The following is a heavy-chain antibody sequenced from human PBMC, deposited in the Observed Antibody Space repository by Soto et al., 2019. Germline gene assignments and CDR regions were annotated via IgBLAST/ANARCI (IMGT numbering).Heavy chain of an antibody. CDR2: IWYDGSNK. V-gene: IGHV3-33*01. D-gene: IGHD3-22*01. CDR3: ARDPGIYYYESSGYLPGY. Sequence: QVQLVESGGGVVQPGRSLRLSCAASGFTFSSYGMHWVRQAPGKGLEWVAVIWYDGSNKYYADSVKGRFTISRDKSKNTLYQQMNSLRDEDTAVYYCARDPGIYYYESSGYLPGYWGQGTLVTVSS. CDR1: GFTFSSYG. J-gene: IGHJ4*02.